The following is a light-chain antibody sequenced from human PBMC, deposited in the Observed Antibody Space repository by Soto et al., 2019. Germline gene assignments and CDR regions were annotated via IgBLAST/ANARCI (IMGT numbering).Light chain of an antibody. CDR2: GAS. V-gene: IGKV3-15*01. CDR3: QQYNNWTGT. Sequence: EIVLTQSPGTLSVSPGERATLSCRASQSVSSKLAWYPQKPGQAPRLLFYGASTGATGIPARFSGSGSESEFTLSISSLQSEDFAVYYCQQYNNWTGTFGQGTKVEIK. CDR1: QSVSSK. J-gene: IGKJ1*01.